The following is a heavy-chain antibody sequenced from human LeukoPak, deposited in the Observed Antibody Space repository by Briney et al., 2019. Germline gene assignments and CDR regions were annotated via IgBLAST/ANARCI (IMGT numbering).Heavy chain of an antibody. CDR3: ARQEYCSGGSCYTWFDS. Sequence: GESLKISCKGSGYSINNYWIGWVRQMPGKGLEWMGIIYPADSDIRYSPSFQGQVTISADKSISTAYLQWSSLKASDTAMYYCARQEYCSGGSCYTWFDSWGQGTLVTVSS. J-gene: IGHJ5*01. CDR1: GYSINNYW. V-gene: IGHV5-51*01. D-gene: IGHD2-15*01. CDR2: IYPADSDI.